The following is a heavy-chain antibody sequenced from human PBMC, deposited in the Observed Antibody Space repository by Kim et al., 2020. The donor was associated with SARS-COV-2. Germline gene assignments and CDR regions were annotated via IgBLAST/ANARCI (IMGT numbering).Heavy chain of an antibody. Sequence: GGSLRLSCAASGFTFSRRVMSWVRQVPGKGLEWIASVNNNNNPYYADSVKGRFTVSRDINKDTLYLQMNSLRADDTALYYCAKDYHSRGWPTFDSWGQG. V-gene: IGHV3-23*05. J-gene: IGHJ4*02. CDR3: AKDYHSRGWPTFDS. CDR2: VNNNNNP. D-gene: IGHD3-22*01. CDR1: GFTFSRRV.